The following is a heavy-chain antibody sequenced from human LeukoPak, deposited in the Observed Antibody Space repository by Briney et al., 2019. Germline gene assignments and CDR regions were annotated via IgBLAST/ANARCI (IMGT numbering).Heavy chain of an antibody. CDR3: ATDPHFLVTTAPWYFDL. Sequence: GASVKVSCKVSGYTLTELSMHWVRQAPGEGLEWMGGFDPEDGETIYAQKFQGRVTMTEDTSTDTAYMELSSLRSEDTAVYYCATDPHFLVTTAPWYFDLWGRGTLVTVSS. J-gene: IGHJ2*01. D-gene: IGHD4-17*01. CDR1: GYTLTELS. CDR2: FDPEDGET. V-gene: IGHV1-24*01.